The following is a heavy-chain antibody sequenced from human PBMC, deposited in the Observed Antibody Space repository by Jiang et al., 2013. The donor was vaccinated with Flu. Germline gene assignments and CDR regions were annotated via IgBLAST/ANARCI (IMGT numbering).Heavy chain of an antibody. CDR2: IDPDDSYT. CDR3: ARLRDGSLDY. J-gene: IGHJ4*02. V-gene: IGHV5-10-1*01. Sequence: EWMGRIDPDDSYTNYIPSFQGHVTISTDKSINTAYLQWSGLKASDTATYYCARLRDGSLDYWGQGTLVTVSS. D-gene: IGHD5-24*01.